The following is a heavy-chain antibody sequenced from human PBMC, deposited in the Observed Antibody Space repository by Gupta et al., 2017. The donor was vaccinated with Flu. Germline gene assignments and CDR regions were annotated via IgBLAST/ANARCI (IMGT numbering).Heavy chain of an antibody. CDR2: ISSSSSYI. D-gene: IGHD2-15*01. CDR3: ARDSYVAVAATNYYGMDV. V-gene: IGHV3-21*01. Sequence: GKGLEWVSSISSSSSYIYYADSVKGRFTISRDNAKNSLYLQMNSLRAEDTAVYYCARDSYVAVAATNYYGMDVWGQGTTVTVSS. J-gene: IGHJ6*02.